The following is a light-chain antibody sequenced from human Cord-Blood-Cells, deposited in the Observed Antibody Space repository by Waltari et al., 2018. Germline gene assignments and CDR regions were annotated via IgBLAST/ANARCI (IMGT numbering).Light chain of an antibody. CDR2: GAS. V-gene: IGKV3-20*01. Sequence: EIVLTQSPGSLSLSPGERATLSCRASQSVSRSYLAWYQQKPGQAPRLHIYGASSRATGIPDRFSGSGSGTDFTLTISRLEPEDFAVYYCQQYGSSPWTFGQGTKGEIK. J-gene: IGKJ1*01. CDR3: QQYGSSPWT. CDR1: QSVSRSY.